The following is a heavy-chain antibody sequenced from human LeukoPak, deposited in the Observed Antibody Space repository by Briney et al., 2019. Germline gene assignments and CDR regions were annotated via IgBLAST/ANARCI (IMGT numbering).Heavy chain of an antibody. CDR3: ARYSSSWYYFDY. D-gene: IGHD6-13*01. CDR2: IYYSGST. J-gene: IGHJ4*02. Sequence: PSETLSLTCTVSGGSISSSGYYWGWIRQSPGKGLEWIGTIYYSGSTDYNPSLKSRVTMSVDTSKNQFSLKLSSVTAADTAVYYCARYSSSWYYFDYWGQGTLVTVSS. CDR1: GGSISSSGYY. V-gene: IGHV4-39*01.